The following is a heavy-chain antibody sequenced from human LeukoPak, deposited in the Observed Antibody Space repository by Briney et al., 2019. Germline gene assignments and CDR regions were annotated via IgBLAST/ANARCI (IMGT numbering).Heavy chain of an antibody. Sequence: GGSLRLSCAASGFTFSSYAMHWVRQAPGKGLEYVSGIYGNGGGTYYGDSVKGRFTISRDNSKNTLYLQMGSLRAEDMAVYLCARDSITSGWSDFDYWGQGTLVTVSS. J-gene: IGHJ4*02. V-gene: IGHV3-64*02. D-gene: IGHD6-19*01. CDR2: IYGNGGGT. CDR3: ARDSITSGWSDFDY. CDR1: GFTFSSYA.